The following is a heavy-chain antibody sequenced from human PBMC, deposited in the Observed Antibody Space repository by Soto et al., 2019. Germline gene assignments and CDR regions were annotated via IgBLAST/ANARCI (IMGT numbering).Heavy chain of an antibody. J-gene: IGHJ4*02. D-gene: IGHD3-10*01. V-gene: IGHV3-49*03. CDR3: TRDTVRGVIRFDY. CDR2: IRSKAYGGTT. Sequence: EVQLVESGGGLVQPGRSLRLSCTASGFTFGDYAMSWFRQAPGKGLEGVGFIRSKAYGGTTEYAASVKGRFTISRDDSKSIAYLQMNSLKTEDTAVYYCTRDTVRGVIRFDYWGQGTLVTVSS. CDR1: GFTFGDYA.